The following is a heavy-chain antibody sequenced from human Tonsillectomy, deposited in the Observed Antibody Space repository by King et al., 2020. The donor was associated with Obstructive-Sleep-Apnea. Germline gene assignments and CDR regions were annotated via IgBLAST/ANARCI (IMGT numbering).Heavy chain of an antibody. CDR2: IYPGDSDT. CDR1: GYSFTSYW. V-gene: IGHV5-51*01. CDR3: ARIELLWFGEPPTGYFDF. D-gene: IGHD3-10*01. J-gene: IGHJ4*02. Sequence: QLLQSGAEVKKPGESLKISCKGSGYSFTSYWSGWVRQMPGKGLEWMGVIYPGDSDTIYRPAFQGQVTLAADKSISTAYLQWSSLKASATAMYYWARIELLWFGEPPTGYFDFWGQGTLVTVSS.